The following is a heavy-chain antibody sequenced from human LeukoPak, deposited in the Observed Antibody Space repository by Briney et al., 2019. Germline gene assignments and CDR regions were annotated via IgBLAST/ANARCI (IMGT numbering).Heavy chain of an antibody. D-gene: IGHD3-3*01. CDR2: MNPNSGNT. J-gene: IGHJ6*03. CDR1: GYTFTSYD. Sequence: GGSVKVSCKASGYTFTSYDINWVRQATGQGREWVGWMNPNSGNTGYAQKFEGRVTTTRTTSISTAYMALSSLRSEDTAVYYCARGASDFWSGYYRYYYDYMDVWGKGTTVTVSS. CDR3: ARGASDFWSGYYRYYYDYMDV. V-gene: IGHV1-8*03.